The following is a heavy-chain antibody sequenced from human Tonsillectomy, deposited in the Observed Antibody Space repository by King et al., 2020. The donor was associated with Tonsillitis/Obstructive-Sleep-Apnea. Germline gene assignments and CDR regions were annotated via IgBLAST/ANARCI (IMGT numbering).Heavy chain of an antibody. CDR3: ARAGEYYYYYYMDV. J-gene: IGHJ6*03. D-gene: IGHD6-19*01. CDR1: GLTVSHNY. V-gene: IGHV3-66*01. Sequence: VQLVESGGGLVQPGGSLILACAASGLTVSHNYLSWVRQAPWKGLECVFIIYGGGSTYYADYVKGRFTISRDSSKNTLYLQMNSLRVEDTAVYYCARAGEYYYYYYMDVWGKGTTVTVSS. CDR2: IYGGGST.